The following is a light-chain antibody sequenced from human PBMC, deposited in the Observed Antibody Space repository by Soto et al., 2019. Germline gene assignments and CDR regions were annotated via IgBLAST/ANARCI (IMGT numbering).Light chain of an antibody. CDR3: QFYNSYSRT. J-gene: IGKJ1*01. CDR2: KAS. Sequence: DIQMTQSPSTLSASLGDRVTITCRASQSIGDSLAWYQQRPGKAPNLLIYKASTLEGGVPSRFSGSGSGTQFTLTITSLPPDDFETYYCQFYNSYSRTFGQGTKVDIK. V-gene: IGKV1-5*03. CDR1: QSIGDS.